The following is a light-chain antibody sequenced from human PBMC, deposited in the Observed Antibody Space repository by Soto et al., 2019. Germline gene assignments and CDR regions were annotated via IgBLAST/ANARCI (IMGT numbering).Light chain of an antibody. J-gene: IGKJ1*01. Sequence: DVQMTQSPSTLSASVGDRVTITCRASQSISPWLAWYQQIPGKAPKLLIYDASTLESGVPSRFSGSGSGTDFTLNISALQHAAFSNYHCQQYKSQLLTFGHGTKVEVK. V-gene: IGKV1-5*01. CDR2: DAS. CDR1: QSISPW. CDR3: QQYKSQLLT.